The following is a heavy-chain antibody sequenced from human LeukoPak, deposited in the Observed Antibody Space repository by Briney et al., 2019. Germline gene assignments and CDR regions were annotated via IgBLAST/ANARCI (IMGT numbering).Heavy chain of an antibody. CDR1: GGSISSYY. CDR2: IYYSGST. V-gene: IGHV4-59*01. D-gene: IGHD3-22*01. J-gene: IGHJ4*02. CDR3: ARVYYDTSGYYWRNFDY. Sequence: KPSETLSLTCTVSGGSISSYYWSWIRRPPGKGLEWIGYIYYSGSTNYNPSLKSRVTISVDTSKNQFSLTLSSVTAADTAVYYCARVYYDTSGYYWRNFDYWGQGTLVTVSS.